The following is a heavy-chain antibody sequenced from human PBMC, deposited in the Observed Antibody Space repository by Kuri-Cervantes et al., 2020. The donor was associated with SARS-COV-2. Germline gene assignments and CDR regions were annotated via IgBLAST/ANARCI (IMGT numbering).Heavy chain of an antibody. V-gene: IGHV3-33*08. J-gene: IGHJ4*02. CDR1: GFTFSTYD. CDR2: IWNDGSNK. D-gene: IGHD3-10*01. Sequence: LSLTCAASGFTFSTYDMYWVRQAPGKGLEWVAFIWNDGSNKYYADSVKGRFTTSRDNSKNTLYLQMDSLRGDDTAVYYCARDVGDSGSDYWGQGTLVTVSS. CDR3: ARDVGDSGSDY.